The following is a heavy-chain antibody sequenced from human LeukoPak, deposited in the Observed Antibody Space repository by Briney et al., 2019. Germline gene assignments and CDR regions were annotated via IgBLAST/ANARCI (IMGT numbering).Heavy chain of an antibody. Sequence: GGSLRLSCSASRFTFSSYTMNWVRQAPGEGLEWVSSIDPSSTYIYYADSVKGRFTISRDNAQNSLYLQMNSLRAEDTAVYYCARDDDAFDIWGQGTMVTVSS. CDR3: ARDDDAFDI. J-gene: IGHJ3*02. V-gene: IGHV3-21*01. CDR2: IDPSSTYI. CDR1: RFTFSSYT.